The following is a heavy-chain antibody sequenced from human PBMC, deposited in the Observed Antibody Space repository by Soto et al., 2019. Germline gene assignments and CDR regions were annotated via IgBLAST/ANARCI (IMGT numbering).Heavy chain of an antibody. Sequence: QVQLVESGGGVVQPGRSLRLSCAASGFSISRSAMHWVRQAPGKGLEWVAVIAYDGSNRWYADSAKGRFTISRDNSKNTVYLEISSLRGEDTAVYYCARALQAGTVNVNWFAPWGQGPLVTVTS. V-gene: IGHV3-30*04. CDR2: IAYDGSNR. CDR1: GFSISRSA. J-gene: IGHJ5*02. CDR3: ARALQAGTVNVNWFAP.